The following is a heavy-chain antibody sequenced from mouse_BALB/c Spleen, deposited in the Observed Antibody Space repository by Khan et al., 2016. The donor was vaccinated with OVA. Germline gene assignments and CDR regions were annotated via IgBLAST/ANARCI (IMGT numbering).Heavy chain of an antibody. V-gene: IGHV5-17*02. J-gene: IGHJ4*01. CDR2: ISSGSRTI. CDR1: GFTFSTFG. Sequence: EVELVESGGGLVQPGGSRKLSCAASGFTFSTFGMHWVRQAPEKGLEWVAYISSGSRTIFYADTVKGRFTISRDNLKNTLLLQMTSLRSEDTAMYYCARSTTVVARAMDYWGQGTSVTVSS. D-gene: IGHD1-1*01. CDR3: ARSTTVVARAMDY.